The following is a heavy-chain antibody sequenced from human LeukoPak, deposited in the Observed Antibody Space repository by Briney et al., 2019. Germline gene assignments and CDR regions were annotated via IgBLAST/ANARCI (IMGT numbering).Heavy chain of an antibody. CDR3: AKVQRSDFDMNFDS. CDR2: ISGSDDRT. J-gene: IGHJ4*02. D-gene: IGHD5-12*01. Sequence: GGSLRLSCAASGFTFSSYVMNWLRQAPGEGLEWVSTISGSDDRTFYTDSVKGRFTISRDNSKNTVYLQMNSLRAGDTAVYYCAKVQRSDFDMNFDSWGQGTLVTVSS. CDR1: GFTFSSYV. V-gene: IGHV3-23*01.